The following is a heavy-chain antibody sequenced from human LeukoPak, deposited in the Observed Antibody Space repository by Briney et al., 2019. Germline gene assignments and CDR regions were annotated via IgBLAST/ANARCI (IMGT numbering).Heavy chain of an antibody. Sequence: GGSLRLSCAASGFTVSSNFMSWVRQAPGKGLEWVSIIYSGGSTYYADSVKGRFTISRDDSRNTLYLQMSSLRVEDTAVYYCARNDQWLPSDWGRGTLVTVSS. D-gene: IGHD6-19*01. CDR2: IYSGGST. CDR3: ARNDQWLPSD. CDR1: GFTVSSNF. V-gene: IGHV3-66*01. J-gene: IGHJ4*02.